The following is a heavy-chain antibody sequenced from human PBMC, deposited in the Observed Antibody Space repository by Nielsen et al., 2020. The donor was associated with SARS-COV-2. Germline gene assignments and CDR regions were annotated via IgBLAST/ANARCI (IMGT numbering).Heavy chain of an antibody. J-gene: IGHJ5*02. CDR1: GYILSEIS. D-gene: IGHD6-13*01. Sequence: ASVKVSCKVSGYILSEISLDWVRQAPGKGLEWVGGFDPEDGETIYAQKFQGRVTMTEDTPTDTAYMELSSLRSEDTAVYYCATAPGIAAATTGWFDPWGQGTLVTVSS. V-gene: IGHV1-24*01. CDR3: ATAPGIAAATTGWFDP. CDR2: FDPEDGET.